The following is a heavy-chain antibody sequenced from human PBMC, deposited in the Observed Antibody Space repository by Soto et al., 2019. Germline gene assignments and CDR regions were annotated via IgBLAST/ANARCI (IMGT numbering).Heavy chain of an antibody. D-gene: IGHD5-12*01. V-gene: IGHV3-53*01. CDR2: IYSNDNR. CDR3: ASQTTPSEIYHY. J-gene: IGHJ4*01. Sequence: GGSLRLSCVASGFTVSNKYMIWVRQAPGKGLEWVSIIYSNDNRYYADSVKGRFTISRDNSKNTLYLYMNSLRADDTAVYYCASQTTPSEIYHYWGHGTLVT. CDR1: GFTVSNKY.